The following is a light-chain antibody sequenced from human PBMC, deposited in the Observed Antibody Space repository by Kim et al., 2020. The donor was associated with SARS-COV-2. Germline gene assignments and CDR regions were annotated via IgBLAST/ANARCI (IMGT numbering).Light chain of an antibody. J-gene: IGKJ5*01. CDR2: LGS. Sequence: PASISCRSSQSLLSDNGYNYLDWYLQKPGQSPQLLIYLGSNRASGVPDRFSGSGSGTDFTLKISRVEVEDVGIYYCMQALQTPITFGQGTRLEIK. CDR3: MQALQTPIT. V-gene: IGKV2-28*01. CDR1: QSLLSDNGYNY.